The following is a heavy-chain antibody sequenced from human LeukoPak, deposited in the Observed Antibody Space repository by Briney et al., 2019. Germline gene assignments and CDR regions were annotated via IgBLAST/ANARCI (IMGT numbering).Heavy chain of an antibody. Sequence: VASVKVSCKASGYTFTSYAMHWVRQAPGQGLEWMGWINPNSGGTYYAQKFQGRVTMTRDTPISTAYMELSRLSSDDTAVYYCATRSGFQPAWGQGTLVTVSS. J-gene: IGHJ5*02. D-gene: IGHD3-3*01. CDR2: INPNSGGT. V-gene: IGHV1-2*02. CDR1: GYTFTSYA. CDR3: ATRSGFQPA.